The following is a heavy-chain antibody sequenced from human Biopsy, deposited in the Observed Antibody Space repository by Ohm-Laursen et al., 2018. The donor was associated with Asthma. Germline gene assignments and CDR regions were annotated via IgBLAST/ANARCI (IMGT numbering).Heavy chain of an antibody. J-gene: IGHJ5*02. V-gene: IGHV4-31*02. D-gene: IGHD4-17*01. Sequence: SETLSLTWTVSGGSINIGDYYWSWIRQHPGKGLEWIGYIYYSGSTYYNPSLKSRVSILIDTSKNQFSLRLSSVTAADTAVYYCARTTYGDDGFDPWGQGTLVTVSS. CDR3: ARTTYGDDGFDP. CDR2: IYYSGST. CDR1: GGSINIGDYY.